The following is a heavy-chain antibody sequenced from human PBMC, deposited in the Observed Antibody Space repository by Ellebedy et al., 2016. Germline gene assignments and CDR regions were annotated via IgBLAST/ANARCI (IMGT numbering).Heavy chain of an antibody. CDR1: GYIFNTYA. V-gene: IGHV1-46*02. CDR2: IDPSGGAT. J-gene: IGHJ4*02. Sequence: ASVKVSCKASGYIFNTYAMQWVRQAPGQGLEWMGIIDPSGGATTYAQRFQGRVIMTRDTSTSTVYMELSSLRSEDTAVYYCARADMSGNYLSLDHWGQGTLVTVSS. CDR3: ARADMSGNYLSLDH. D-gene: IGHD3-10*01.